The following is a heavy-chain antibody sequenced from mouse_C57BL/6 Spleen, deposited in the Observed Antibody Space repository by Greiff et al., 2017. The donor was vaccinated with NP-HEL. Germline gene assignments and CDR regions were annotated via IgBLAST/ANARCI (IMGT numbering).Heavy chain of an antibody. J-gene: IGHJ3*01. Sequence: EVKLQESGGGLVQPGESLKLSCESNEYEFPSHDMSWVRKTPEKRLELVAAINSDGGSTYYPDTMERRFIISRDNTKKTLYLQMSSLRSEDTALYYCASGNYEAWFAYWGQGTLVTVSA. V-gene: IGHV5-2*01. CDR1: EYEFPSHD. CDR3: ASGNYEAWFAY. CDR2: INSDGGST. D-gene: IGHD2-1*01.